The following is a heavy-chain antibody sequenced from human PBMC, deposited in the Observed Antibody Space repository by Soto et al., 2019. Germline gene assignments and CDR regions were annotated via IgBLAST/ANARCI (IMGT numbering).Heavy chain of an antibody. D-gene: IGHD2-21*02. CDR3: ARDLWGYCGADCYPLDV. V-gene: IGHV4-59*01. J-gene: IGHJ6*02. CDR1: GGSISSYY. Sequence: SETLSLTCTVAGGSISSYYWSWIRQPPGKGLEWIGYMYNTGSTIYNPSLKSRVTISVDTSKNQFSLKLNSVTAADTAVYYCARDLWGYCGADCYPLDVWGQGTTVTVS. CDR2: MYNTGST.